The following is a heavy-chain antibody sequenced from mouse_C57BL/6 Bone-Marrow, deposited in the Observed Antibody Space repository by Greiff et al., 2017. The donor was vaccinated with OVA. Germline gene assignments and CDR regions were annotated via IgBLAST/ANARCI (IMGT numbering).Heavy chain of an antibody. CDR2: IHPNSGST. J-gene: IGHJ1*03. CDR1: GYTFTSYW. Sequence: QVQLQQSGAELVKPGASVKLSCKASGYTFTSYWMHWVKQRPGQGLEWIGMIHPNSGSTNYNEKFKSKATLTVDKSSSTAYMQLSSLTSEDSAVYYCARWGNYPYWYFDVWGTGTTVTVSS. D-gene: IGHD2-1*01. V-gene: IGHV1-64*01. CDR3: ARWGNYPYWYFDV.